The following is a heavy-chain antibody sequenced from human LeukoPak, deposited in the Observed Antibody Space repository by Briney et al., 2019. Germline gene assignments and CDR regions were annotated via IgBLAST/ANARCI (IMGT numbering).Heavy chain of an antibody. Sequence: PVGALRLSCAASVFTFSKSWMTWVHQAPGKGLEWVANIKTDGSETYYVESVMGRFTTSRDNAKNSVYLQMNSLRAEDTAVYYCARDRSISGVVTIDFWGQGTLVTVYS. D-gene: IGHD3-3*01. CDR3: ARDRSISGVVTIDF. J-gene: IGHJ4*02. CDR2: IKTDGSET. CDR1: VFTFSKSW. V-gene: IGHV3-7*01.